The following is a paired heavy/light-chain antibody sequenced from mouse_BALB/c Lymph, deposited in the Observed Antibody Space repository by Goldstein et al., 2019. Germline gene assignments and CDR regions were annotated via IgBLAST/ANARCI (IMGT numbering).Heavy chain of an antibody. CDR1: GDSITSGY. CDR3: ARLRPIAY. CDR2: ISYSGST. V-gene: IGHV3-8*02. Sequence: EVQLQESGPSLVKPSQTLSLTCSVTGDSITSGYWNWIRKFPGNKLEYMGYISYSGSTYYNPSLKSRISITRDTSKNQYYLQLNSVTTEDTATYYCARLRPIAYWGQGTLVTVSA. J-gene: IGHJ3*01.
Light chain of an antibody. CDR2: YAS. V-gene: IGKV5-39*01. CDR3: QNGHSFPLT. Sequence: DIVMTQSPATLSVTPGDRVSLSCRASQSISDYLHWYQQKSHESPRLLIKYASQSISGIPSRFSGSGSGSDFTLSINSVEPEDVGVYYCQNGHSFPLTFGAGTKLELK. CDR1: QSISDY. J-gene: IGKJ5*01.